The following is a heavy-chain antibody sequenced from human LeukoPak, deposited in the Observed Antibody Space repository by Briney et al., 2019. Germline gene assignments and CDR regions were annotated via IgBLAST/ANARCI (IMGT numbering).Heavy chain of an antibody. CDR3: AKDKADSDYYYYYMDV. CDR2: VSGSGGTT. V-gene: IGHV3-23*01. Sequence: GGSLRLSCAASGFTFSSYAMTWVRQAPGKGLEWVSGVSGSGGTTYYADSVKGRFTISRDNSKNTLYLQMNSLRAEDTAVYYCAKDKADSDYYYYYMDVWGKGTTVTVSS. D-gene: IGHD2-15*01. CDR1: GFTFSSYA. J-gene: IGHJ6*03.